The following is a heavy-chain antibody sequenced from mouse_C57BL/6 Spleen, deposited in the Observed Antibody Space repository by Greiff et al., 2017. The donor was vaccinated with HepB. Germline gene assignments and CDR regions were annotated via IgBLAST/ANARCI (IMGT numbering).Heavy chain of an antibody. CDR1: GFTFSDYG. J-gene: IGHJ2*01. CDR3: AREDVGYFDY. CDR2: ISSGSSTI. Sequence: EVKLMKSGGGLVKPGGSLKLSCAASGFTFSDYGMHWVRQAPEKGLEWVAYISSGSSTIYYADTVKGRFTISRDNAKNTLFLQMTSLRAEDTAMYYCAREDVGYFDYWGQGTTLTVSS. V-gene: IGHV5-17*01.